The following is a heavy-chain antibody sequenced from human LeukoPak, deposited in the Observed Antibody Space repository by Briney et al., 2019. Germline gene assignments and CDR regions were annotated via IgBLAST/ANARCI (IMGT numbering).Heavy chain of an antibody. Sequence: GGSLRLSCAASGFTFNTYAMRWVRQAPGKGLEFVSSISSSGGKTYYANSVKGRFTISRDDSKNTLYLQMGSLRPEDMAVYYCARASGRGLYYFDYWGQGTLVTASS. D-gene: IGHD2-15*01. CDR1: GFTFNTYA. CDR3: ARASGRGLYYFDY. J-gene: IGHJ4*02. V-gene: IGHV3-64*01. CDR2: ISSSGGKT.